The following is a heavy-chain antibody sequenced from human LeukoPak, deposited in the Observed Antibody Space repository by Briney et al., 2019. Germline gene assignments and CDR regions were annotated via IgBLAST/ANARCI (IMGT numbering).Heavy chain of an antibody. J-gene: IGHJ1*01. CDR1: GFTFSSYG. Sequence: PGGSLRLSCAASGFTFSSYGMHWVRQAPGKGLEWVAFIRYDGSNKYYADSVKGRFTISRDNSKNTLYLQMNSLRAEDTAVYYCAKDRHYYDSSGESEYFQHWGQGTLVTVSS. D-gene: IGHD3-22*01. CDR3: AKDRHYYDSSGESEYFQH. V-gene: IGHV3-30*02. CDR2: IRYDGSNK.